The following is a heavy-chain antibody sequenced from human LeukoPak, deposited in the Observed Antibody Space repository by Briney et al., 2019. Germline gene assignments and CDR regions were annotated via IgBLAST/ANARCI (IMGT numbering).Heavy chain of an antibody. D-gene: IGHD6-6*01. CDR2: ISSSGSTI. CDR1: GFTFSSYE. V-gene: IGHV3-48*03. J-gene: IGHJ4*02. Sequence: GGSLRLSCVASGFTFSSYEMNWVRQAPGKGLEWVSYISSSGSTIYYADSVKGRFTISRDNAKNSLYLQMNSLRAEDTAVYYCARDSSSSLLGYWGQGTLVTVSS. CDR3: ARDSSSSLLGY.